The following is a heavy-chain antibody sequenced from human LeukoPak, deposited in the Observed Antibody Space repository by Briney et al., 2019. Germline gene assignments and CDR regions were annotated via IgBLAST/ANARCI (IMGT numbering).Heavy chain of an antibody. Sequence: PGRSLRLSCAASGFTFSSYGMHWVRQAPGKGLEWLTVISYDGSNKYYADYVKGRFTISRDNSKNTLYLQMNSLRAEDTAVYYCARDATFDIWGQGTMVTVSS. V-gene: IGHV3-33*01. CDR1: GFTFSSYG. J-gene: IGHJ3*02. CDR2: ISYDGSNK. CDR3: ARDATFDI.